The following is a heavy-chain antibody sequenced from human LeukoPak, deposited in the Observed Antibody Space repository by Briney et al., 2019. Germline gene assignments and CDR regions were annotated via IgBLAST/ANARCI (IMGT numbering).Heavy chain of an antibody. CDR1: GFTFSNYA. Sequence: GGSLRLSCAASGFTFSNYAMTWVRQAPGKGLEWVSVIYGGGNIYYADSVKGRFTISRDNSKNTLYLQMNSLRAEDTAVYYCARGAGYNYPYYFDYWGQGTLVTVSS. V-gene: IGHV3-53*01. CDR2: IYGGGNI. D-gene: IGHD5-24*01. CDR3: ARGAGYNYPYYFDY. J-gene: IGHJ4*02.